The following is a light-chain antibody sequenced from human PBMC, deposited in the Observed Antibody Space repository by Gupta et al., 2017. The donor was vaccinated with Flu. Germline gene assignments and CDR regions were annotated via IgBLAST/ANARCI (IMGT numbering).Light chain of an antibody. CDR2: AVS. CDR1: SSDVGGYNY. J-gene: IGLJ1*01. CDR3: SSYTGSSTEV. Sequence: SAPPQPASVSRSPGESITISCTGTSSDVGGYNYVSWYQQHPGKAPKLMIYAVSNRPSGVSNRCAGSKSGTTASLTISGLQAEDEAYYYCSSYTGSSTEVFGTGTKVTVL. V-gene: IGLV2-14*01.